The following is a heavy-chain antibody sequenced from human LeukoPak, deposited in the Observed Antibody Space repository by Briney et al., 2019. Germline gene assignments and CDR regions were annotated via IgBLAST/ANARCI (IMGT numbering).Heavy chain of an antibody. J-gene: IGHJ4*02. CDR1: GFSFSYYS. D-gene: IGHD1-1*01. CDR3: ARVDWNDRKYYSDY. CDR2: ISSASNYI. V-gene: IGHV3-21*01. Sequence: GGSLRLSCVASGFSFSYYSMIWVRQAPGKGQEWVSSISSASNYISYADSLKGRFTISRDNAKTSLYLQMNSLRVEDTAVYYCARVDWNDRKYYSDYWGQGTLVTVSS.